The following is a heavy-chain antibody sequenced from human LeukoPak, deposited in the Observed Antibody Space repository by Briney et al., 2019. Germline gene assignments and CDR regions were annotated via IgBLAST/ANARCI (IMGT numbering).Heavy chain of an antibody. CDR1: GASISSFY. Sequence: PSETLSLTCTVAGASISSFYWSWIRQPPGKGLEWIGYIYSIGGTNYNSSLKSRVTMSVDTSKNHFSLKLNSVTAADTAVYYCARNSRYSDDAFDIWGQGTMVAVSS. CDR2: IYSIGGT. CDR3: ARNSRYSDDAFDI. J-gene: IGHJ3*02. V-gene: IGHV4-59*01. D-gene: IGHD6-13*01.